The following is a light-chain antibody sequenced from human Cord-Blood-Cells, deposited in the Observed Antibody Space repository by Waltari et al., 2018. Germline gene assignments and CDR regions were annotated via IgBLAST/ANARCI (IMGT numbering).Light chain of an antibody. J-gene: IGLJ3*02. V-gene: IGLV1-47*01. CDR2: RNN. CDR3: AAWDDSLSGWV. CDR1: SSNIGSNY. Sequence: QSVLTQPPSASWTPGQRVTISCSGSSSNIGSNYVYWYQQLPGTAPKLLIYRNNQRPSGVPDRCSGSKSGTSASLAISGLRSEDEADYYCAAWDDSLSGWVFGGGTKLTVL.